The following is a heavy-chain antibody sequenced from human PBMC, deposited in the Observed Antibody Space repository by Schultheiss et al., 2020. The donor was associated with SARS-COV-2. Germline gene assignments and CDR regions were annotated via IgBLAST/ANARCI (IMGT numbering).Heavy chain of an antibody. CDR2: ISGSGGST. J-gene: IGHJ6*02. CDR3: ARIQGTGATLEFYYYYGMDV. D-gene: IGHD5-12*01. V-gene: IGHV3-23*01. CDR1: GFTFSSYA. Sequence: GSLRLSCAASGFTFSSYAMSWVRQAPGKGLEWVSAISGSGGSTYYADSVKGRFTISRDNAKNSLYLQMNSLRAEDTAVYYCARIQGTGATLEFYYYYGMDVWGQGTTVTVSS.